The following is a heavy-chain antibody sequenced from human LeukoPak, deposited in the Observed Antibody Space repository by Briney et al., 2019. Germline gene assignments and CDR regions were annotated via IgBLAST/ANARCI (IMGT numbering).Heavy chain of an antibody. CDR3: AKGARHCTNGVCYSPRPDFDY. D-gene: IGHD2-8*01. CDR1: GYTFTSYD. CDR2: MNPNSGNT. V-gene: IGHV1-8*01. J-gene: IGHJ4*02. Sequence: ASVKVSCKASGYTFTSYDINWVRQATGQGLEWMGWMNPNSGNTGYAQKFQGRVTMTRNTSISTAYMELSSLRSEDTAVYYCAKGARHCTNGVCYSPRPDFDYWGQGTLVTVSS.